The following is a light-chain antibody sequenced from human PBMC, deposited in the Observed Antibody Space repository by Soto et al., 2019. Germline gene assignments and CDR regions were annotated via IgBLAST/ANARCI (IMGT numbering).Light chain of an antibody. CDR3: SSYTSSSTYV. J-gene: IGLJ1*01. Sequence: QSALTQPASVNGSPGESITISCTGTSSDVGAYNFVSWYQQDPGKAPKLMIYDVSSRPSGVSNRFSGSKSGHTASLTISGLQAEDEADYYCSSYTSSSTYVFGTGTKVTV. CDR2: DVS. CDR1: SSDVGAYNF. V-gene: IGLV2-14*01.